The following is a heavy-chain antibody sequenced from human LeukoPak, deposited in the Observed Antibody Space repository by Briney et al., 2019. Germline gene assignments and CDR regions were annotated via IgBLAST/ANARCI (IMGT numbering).Heavy chain of an antibody. CDR3: ARGTKGIVVVVAGDAFDI. V-gene: IGHV1-18*04. J-gene: IGHJ3*02. CDR2: ISAYNGNT. CDR1: GYTFTSYG. Sequence: ASVKVSCKASGYTFTSYGISWVRQAPGQGLEGMGWISAYNGNTNYAQKLQGRVTMTTDTSTSTAYMELRSLRSDDTAVYYCARGTKGIVVVVAGDAFDIWGQGTMVTVSS. D-gene: IGHD2-15*01.